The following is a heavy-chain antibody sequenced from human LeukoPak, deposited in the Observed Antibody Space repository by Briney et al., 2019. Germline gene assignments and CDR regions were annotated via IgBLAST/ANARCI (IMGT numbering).Heavy chain of an antibody. CDR1: GGFISSYY. Sequence: SETLSLTCTVSGGFISSYYWSWIRQPPGKGLEWIGYIYYSGSTNYNPSLKSRVTISVDTSKNQFSLKLSSVTAADTAVYYCARRQWIYGMDVWGQGTTVTVSS. J-gene: IGHJ6*02. CDR3: ARRQWIYGMDV. CDR2: IYYSGST. V-gene: IGHV4-59*01. D-gene: IGHD6-19*01.